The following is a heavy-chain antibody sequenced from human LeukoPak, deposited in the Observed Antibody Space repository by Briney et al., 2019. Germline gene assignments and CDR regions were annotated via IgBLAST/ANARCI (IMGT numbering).Heavy chain of an antibody. J-gene: IGHJ4*02. CDR1: GYSFTNFW. CDR3: ARFVGACSGGSCYSDY. D-gene: IGHD2-15*01. Sequence: GESLKISCQGSGYSFTNFWIGWVRQPPGKGLEWMGIIYPGDSDTRYSPSFQGQVTISADKSINTAYLQWNSLKASDTAMYYCARFVGACSGGSCYSDYWGQGTLVTVSS. V-gene: IGHV5-51*01. CDR2: IYPGDSDT.